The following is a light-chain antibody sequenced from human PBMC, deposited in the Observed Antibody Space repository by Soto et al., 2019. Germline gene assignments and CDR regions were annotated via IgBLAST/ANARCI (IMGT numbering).Light chain of an antibody. Sequence: DIQMTQSPSSLSASVGDRVTITCRASQSISSYLNWYQQKPGKAPKLLIYAASSLQGGVPSRFSGSGSETDFTLTISSLQTEDFATYYCQQSYSTLYTFGQGTKLVIK. J-gene: IGKJ2*01. CDR1: QSISSY. CDR2: AAS. CDR3: QQSYSTLYT. V-gene: IGKV1-39*01.